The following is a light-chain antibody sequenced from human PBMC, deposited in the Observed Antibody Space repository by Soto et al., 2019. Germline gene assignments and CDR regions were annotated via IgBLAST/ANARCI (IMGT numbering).Light chain of an antibody. V-gene: IGLV2-14*01. Sequence: QSALTQPASVSGSPGQSITISCTGTSSDVGAYNHVSWYLQHPGKAPKLLIYDVSNRPSGVSNRFSGSKSGNTASLTISGLQAEDEADDYCTSYTSSSTVVFGGGTKLTVL. CDR2: DVS. J-gene: IGLJ2*01. CDR1: SSDVGAYNH. CDR3: TSYTSSSTVV.